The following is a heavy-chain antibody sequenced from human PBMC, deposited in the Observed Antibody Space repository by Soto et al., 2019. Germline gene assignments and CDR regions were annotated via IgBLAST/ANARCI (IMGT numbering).Heavy chain of an antibody. J-gene: IGHJ4*02. Sequence: GGSLRLSCAASGFTFSSYGMHWVRQAPGKGLEWVAVIWYDGSNKYYADSVKGRFTISRDNSKNTLYLQMNSLRAEDTAVYYCAREPNPYSSSSPTLKYWGQGTLVTVSS. V-gene: IGHV3-33*01. CDR1: GFTFSSYG. CDR3: AREPNPYSSSSPTLKY. D-gene: IGHD6-13*01. CDR2: IWYDGSNK.